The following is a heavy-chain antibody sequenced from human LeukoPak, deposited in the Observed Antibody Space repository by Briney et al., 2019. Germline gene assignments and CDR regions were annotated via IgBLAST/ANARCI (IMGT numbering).Heavy chain of an antibody. D-gene: IGHD3-9*01. CDR1: GYTFTGYY. J-gene: IGHJ6*02. CDR2: INPNSGGT. CDR3: ARQPSYYDILTGYVDYYYGMDV. V-gene: IGHV1-2*02. Sequence: ASVKVSCKASGYTFTGYYMHWVRQAPGQGLERMGWINPNSGGTNYAQKFQGRVTMTRDTSISTAYMELSRLRSDDTAVYYCARQPSYYDILTGYVDYYYGMDVWGQGTTVTVSS.